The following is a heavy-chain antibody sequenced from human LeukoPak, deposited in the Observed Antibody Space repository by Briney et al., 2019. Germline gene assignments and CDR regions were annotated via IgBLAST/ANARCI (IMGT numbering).Heavy chain of an antibody. Sequence: PGRSLRLSCAASGFTFSSYAMHWVRQAPGKGLEWVAVISYDGSNKYYADSVKGRFTISRDNSKNTLYLQMNSLRAEDTAVYYCAKEGQGYYDSSGFGYYFDYWGQGTLVTVSS. J-gene: IGHJ4*02. CDR1: GFTFSSYA. CDR2: ISYDGSNK. V-gene: IGHV3-30*04. CDR3: AKEGQGYYDSSGFGYYFDY. D-gene: IGHD3-22*01.